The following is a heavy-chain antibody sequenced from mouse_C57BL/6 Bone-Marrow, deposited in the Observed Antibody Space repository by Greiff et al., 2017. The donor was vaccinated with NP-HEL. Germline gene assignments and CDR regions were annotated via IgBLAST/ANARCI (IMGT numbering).Heavy chain of an antibody. V-gene: IGHV1-69*01. CDR3: AREVIYYDYYGYYFDY. Sequence: QVQLQQPGAELVMPGASVKLSCKASGYTFTSYWMHWVKQRPGQGLEWIGEIDPSDSYTNYNQKFKGKSTLTVDKSSSTAYMQLSSLTSDDSAVYYCAREVIYYDYYGYYFDYWGQGTTLTVSA. D-gene: IGHD2-4*01. J-gene: IGHJ2*01. CDR2: IDPSDSYT. CDR1: GYTFTSYW.